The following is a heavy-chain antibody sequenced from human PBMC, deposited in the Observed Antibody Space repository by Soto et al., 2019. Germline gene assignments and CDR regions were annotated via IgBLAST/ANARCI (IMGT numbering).Heavy chain of an antibody. J-gene: IGHJ5*02. Sequence: GGSLRLSCEASGFPFNTYAMTWFRQLPGMGLEWVSTTSIGGNTDFAESVRGRFSVSRDNSKNTLYLQMTNLRAEDAAIYFCAKDLRSGLVVPTKSGFDPWGQGTRVNVAS. CDR1: GFPFNTYA. D-gene: IGHD3-10*01. CDR3: AKDLRSGLVVPTKSGFDP. V-gene: IGHV3-23*01. CDR2: TSIGGNT.